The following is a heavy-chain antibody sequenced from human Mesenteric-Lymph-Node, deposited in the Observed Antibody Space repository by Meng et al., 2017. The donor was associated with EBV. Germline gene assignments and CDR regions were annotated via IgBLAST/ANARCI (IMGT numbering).Heavy chain of an antibody. CDR1: GDSIISTDTW. D-gene: IGHD3-16*01. Sequence: QVQLQESGPGLVQPSGTLSLPCGVSGDSIISTDTWWSWVRQPPGKGLEWIGEIFHAGNTNYNPSLKSQVTMSVDTSKNQFSLNLSSVTAADSAVYYCARGSHYTWDVWGQGTLVTVSS. V-gene: IGHV4-4*02. CDR3: ARGSHYTWDV. J-gene: IGHJ4*02. CDR2: IFHAGNT.